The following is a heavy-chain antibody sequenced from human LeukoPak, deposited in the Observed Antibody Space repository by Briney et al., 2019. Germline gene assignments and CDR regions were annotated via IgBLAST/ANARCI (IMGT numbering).Heavy chain of an antibody. CDR3: TTDGVVVVAATDNWFDP. V-gene: IGHV3-15*01. D-gene: IGHD2-15*01. CDR1: GFTFSNAW. CDR2: IKSKTDGGTT. J-gene: IGHJ5*02. Sequence: GGSLRLSCAASGFTFSNAWMSWVRQAPGEGLEWVGRIKSKTDGGTTDYAAPVKGRFTISRDDSKNTLYLQMNSLKTEDTAVYYCTTDGVVVVAATDNWFDPWGQGTLVTVSS.